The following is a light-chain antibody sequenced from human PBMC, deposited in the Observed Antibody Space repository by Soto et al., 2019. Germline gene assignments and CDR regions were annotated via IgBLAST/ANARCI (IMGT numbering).Light chain of an antibody. CDR2: AAS. Sequence: DIQMTQYPSSLSASVGDRVTITCRASQSISSYLNWYQQKPGKAPKLLIYAASSLQSGVPSRFSGSGSGTEFALTISSLQPEDFATYYCQQSYSTPYTFGRGTKLEIK. V-gene: IGKV1-39*01. J-gene: IGKJ2*01. CDR1: QSISSY. CDR3: QQSYSTPYT.